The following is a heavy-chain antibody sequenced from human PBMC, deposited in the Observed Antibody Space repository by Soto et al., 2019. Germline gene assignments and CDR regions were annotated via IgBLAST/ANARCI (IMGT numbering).Heavy chain of an antibody. J-gene: IGHJ4*02. CDR1: GFTFSSYG. V-gene: IGHV3-30*18. CDR2: ISYDGSNK. CDR3: AKDLGIVATIDY. Sequence: QVQLVESGGGVVQPGRSLRLSCAASGFTFSSYGMHWVRQAPGKGLEWVAVISYDGSNKYYADSVKGRFTISRDNSKNTLYLQMNSLRAEDTAVYYCAKDLGIVATIDYWGQGTLVTVSS. D-gene: IGHD5-12*01.